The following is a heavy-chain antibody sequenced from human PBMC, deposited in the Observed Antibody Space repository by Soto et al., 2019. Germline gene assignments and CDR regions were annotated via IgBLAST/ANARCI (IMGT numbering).Heavy chain of an antibody. Sequence: GGSLRLSRVVSGITFSRYAMSWGRQAPGKGLEWVSSISGSGETTHYADSVQGQFTISRDNSKNTLFLHMSSLRAEDTALYYCAKVCNDYTCKNFDYWGQGTLVTVSS. CDR2: ISGSGETT. CDR3: AKVCNDYTCKNFDY. V-gene: IGHV3-23*01. D-gene: IGHD3-16*01. J-gene: IGHJ4*02. CDR1: GITFSRYA.